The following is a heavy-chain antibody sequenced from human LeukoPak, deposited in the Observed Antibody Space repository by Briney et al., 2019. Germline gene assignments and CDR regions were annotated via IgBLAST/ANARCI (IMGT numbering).Heavy chain of an antibody. D-gene: IGHD4-17*01. CDR2: ISYDGSNK. CDR1: GFTFSSYG. V-gene: IGHV3-30*03. Sequence: GGSLRLSCAASGFTFSSYGMHWVRQAPGKGLEWVAVISYDGSNKYYADSVKGRFTISRDNSKNTLYLQMNSLRAEDTAVYYCARDLSGDYFFNWFDPWGQGTLVTVSS. CDR3: ARDLSGDYFFNWFDP. J-gene: IGHJ5*02.